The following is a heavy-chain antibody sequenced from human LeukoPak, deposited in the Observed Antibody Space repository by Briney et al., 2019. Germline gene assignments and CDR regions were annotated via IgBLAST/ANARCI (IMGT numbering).Heavy chain of an antibody. CDR3: ARGGFYCGGDCYVDY. J-gene: IGHJ4*02. V-gene: IGHV4-34*01. CDR2: INHSGST. Sequence: NSSETLSLTCAVYGGSFIPYYWSWIRQPPGKGLEWIGEINHSGSTNYNPSLKSRVTISVDTSKNQFPLKLSSVTAADTAVYYCARGGFYCGGDCYVDYWGQGTLVTVSS. D-gene: IGHD2-21*02. CDR1: GGSFIPYY.